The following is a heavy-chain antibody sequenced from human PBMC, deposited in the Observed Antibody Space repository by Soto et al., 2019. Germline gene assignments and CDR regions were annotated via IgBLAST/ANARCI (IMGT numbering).Heavy chain of an antibody. CDR1: GFTFSSYG. V-gene: IGHV3-30*03. Sequence: GGSLRLSCAASGFTFSSYGMHWVRQAPGKGLEWVAVISYDGSNKYYADSVKGRFTISRDNSKNTLYLQMNSLRSDDTAVYYCARDLKGYSSSPVFDPWGQGTLVTVSS. CDR2: ISYDGSNK. CDR3: ARDLKGYSSSPVFDP. D-gene: IGHD6-6*01. J-gene: IGHJ5*02.